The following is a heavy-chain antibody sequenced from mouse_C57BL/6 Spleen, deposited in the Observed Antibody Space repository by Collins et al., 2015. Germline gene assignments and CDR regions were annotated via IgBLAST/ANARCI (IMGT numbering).Heavy chain of an antibody. CDR1: GYTFSSYW. CDR2: ILPGSGST. CDR3: ARRPPFDY. J-gene: IGHJ2*01. Sequence: QVQLQQSGAELMKPGASVEISCKATGYTFSSYWIEWVKQRPGHGLEWIGEILPGSGSTNYNEKFKGKATFTADTSSNTAYMQLSSLTSEDSAVYYCARRPPFDYWGQGTTLTVSS. V-gene: IGHV1-9*01.